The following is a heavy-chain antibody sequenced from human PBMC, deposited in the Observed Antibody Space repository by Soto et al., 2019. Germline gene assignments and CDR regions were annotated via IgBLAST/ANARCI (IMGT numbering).Heavy chain of an antibody. CDR3: ARGTAEYDSCGYPLSA. V-gene: IGHV3-53*01. D-gene: IGHD3-22*01. J-gene: IGHJ1*01. Sequence: EVQLVESGGGLIQPGGSLRLSCVVSGFTVSSRRNYMSWVRQAPGKGLEWVSVIFDGDNSYYADSVKGRFTISRDNSKNTLYLQMNSLRAEDTAVYYCARGTAEYDSCGYPLSAWGRGTLVTVSS. CDR2: IFDGDNS. CDR1: GFTVSSRRNY.